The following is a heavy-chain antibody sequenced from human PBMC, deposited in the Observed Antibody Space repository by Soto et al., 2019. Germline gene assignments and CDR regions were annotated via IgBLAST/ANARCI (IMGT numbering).Heavy chain of an antibody. D-gene: IGHD6-13*01. CDR2: MNPNSGGT. V-gene: IGHV1-2*02. CDR1: GYTFSGYF. J-gene: IGHJ4*02. Sequence: QVQLVQSGADVKKPGASVKVSCTTSGYTFSGYFMHWLRQAPGPGLEWMGWMNPNSGGTDYAQYYQGRVSMTSDTSISTAYMELSRLRSDDTAIYYCARGYYRSSGRVFDYWGQGTLVTVSS. CDR3: ARGYYRSSGRVFDY.